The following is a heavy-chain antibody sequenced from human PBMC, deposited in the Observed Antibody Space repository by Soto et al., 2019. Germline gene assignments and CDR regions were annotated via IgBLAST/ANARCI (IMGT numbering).Heavy chain of an antibody. CDR1: GYTFTGYD. V-gene: IGHV1-2*02. D-gene: IGHD2-8*02. Sequence: ASVKVSCKASGYTFTGYDMHWVRQAPGEGLEWMGWSNADSGGTNYAQKFQGRVTMTRDTSVSTAYMEVSRLRSEDTAVYYCASARGFYDTGSYYIHHDAFDLCGQGTLVTVSS. CDR2: SNADSGGT. CDR3: ASARGFYDTGSYYIHHDAFDL. J-gene: IGHJ3*01.